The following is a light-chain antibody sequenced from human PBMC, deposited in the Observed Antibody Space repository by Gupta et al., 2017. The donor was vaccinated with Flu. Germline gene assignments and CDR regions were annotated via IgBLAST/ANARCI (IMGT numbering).Light chain of an antibody. CDR3: QKYDSAPRT. J-gene: IGKJ1*01. CDR1: RGISNY. V-gene: IGKV1-27*01. CDR2: AIS. Sequence: DIQMTQSPSSLSASVGDRVTITCRASRGISNYLAWYQQRPGKIPKLLIYAISNLQSGVPSRFSSRGSGTDFNLNISRLQPEDVANYYRQKYDSAPRTFGQGTKVEI.